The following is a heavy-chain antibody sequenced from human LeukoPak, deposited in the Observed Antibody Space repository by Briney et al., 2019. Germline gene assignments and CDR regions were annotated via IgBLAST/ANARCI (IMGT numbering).Heavy chain of an antibody. D-gene: IGHD2-2*02. J-gene: IGHJ5*02. V-gene: IGHV1-18*01. CDR3: ARDLRSQLLYGHWYWFDP. Sequence: GASVKVSCKASGYTFTSYGISWVRQAPGQGLEWMGWISAYNGNTNYAQKLQGRVTMTTDTSTSTAYMELRSLRSDDTAVYCCARDLRSQLLYGHWYWFDPWGQGTLVTVSS. CDR1: GYTFTSYG. CDR2: ISAYNGNT.